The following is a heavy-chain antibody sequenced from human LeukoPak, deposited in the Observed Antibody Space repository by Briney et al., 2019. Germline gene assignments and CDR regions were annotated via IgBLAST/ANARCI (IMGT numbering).Heavy chain of an antibody. J-gene: IGHJ1*01. D-gene: IGHD6-13*01. CDR1: GGSISSGGYS. Sequence: TLSLTCAVSGGSISSGGYSWSCIRQPPGKGREWIGYIYHSGSTYYNPSLKSRVTISVDRSKNQFSLKLSSVTAADTAVYYCARGPYSSSAEYFQHWGQGTLVTVSS. V-gene: IGHV4-30-2*01. CDR2: IYHSGST. CDR3: ARGPYSSSAEYFQH.